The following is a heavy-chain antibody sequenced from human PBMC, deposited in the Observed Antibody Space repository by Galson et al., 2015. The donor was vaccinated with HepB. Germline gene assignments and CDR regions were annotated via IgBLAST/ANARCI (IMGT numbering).Heavy chain of an antibody. Sequence: SLRLSCAASGFTFSSYSMNWVRQAPGKELEWVSYISSSSSTIYYADSVKGRFTISRDNAKNSLYLQMNSLRAEDTAVHYCARDKIQWELPLWSFDYWGQGTLVTVSS. D-gene: IGHD1-26*01. CDR1: GFTFSSYS. CDR2: ISSSSSTI. V-gene: IGHV3-48*01. J-gene: IGHJ4*02. CDR3: ARDKIQWELPLWSFDY.